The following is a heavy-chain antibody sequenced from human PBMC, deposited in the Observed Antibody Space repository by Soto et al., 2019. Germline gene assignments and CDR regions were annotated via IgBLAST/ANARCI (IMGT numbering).Heavy chain of an antibody. J-gene: IGHJ4*02. D-gene: IGHD2-15*01. CDR1: GFTFSSYA. Sequence: EVQLLESGGGLVQPGGSLRLSCAASGFTFSSYAMTWVRQAPGKGPEWVSVISGTGATTYYADSVKGRFTISRDNSKSTLYLQMNSLRAEDTAVYFCAKDLKTSVVRAYDYWGQGTLVTVSS. CDR3: AKDLKTSVVRAYDY. V-gene: IGHV3-23*01. CDR2: ISGTGATT.